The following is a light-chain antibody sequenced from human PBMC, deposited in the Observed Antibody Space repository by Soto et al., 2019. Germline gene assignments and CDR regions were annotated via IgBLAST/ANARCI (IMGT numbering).Light chain of an antibody. CDR3: QQYKQWPLT. Sequence: EILLTQFPATLSVSPGERVTLSCRASQGVARTLAWFQQKPGQSPRLLVYAESTRAAGIPARFSGSGSGTEFTLTISSLQSEDVAVYYCQQYKQWPLTFVGGTRVDIK. V-gene: IGKV3D-15*01. J-gene: IGKJ4*01. CDR2: AES. CDR1: QGVART.